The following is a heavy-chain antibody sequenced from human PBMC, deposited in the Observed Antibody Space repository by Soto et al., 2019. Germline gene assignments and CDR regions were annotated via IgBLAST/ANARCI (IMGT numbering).Heavy chain of an antibody. Sequence: QVQLVESGGGVVQPGRSLRLSCAASGFTFSSYGMHWVRQAPGKGLEWVAVIWYDGSNKYCADSVKGRFTISRDNSKNTLYLQMNSLRAEDTAVYYCAREAPTSYDFWSGYPYYFDYWGQGTLVTVSS. V-gene: IGHV3-33*01. D-gene: IGHD3-3*01. CDR1: GFTFSSYG. CDR2: IWYDGSNK. J-gene: IGHJ4*02. CDR3: AREAPTSYDFWSGYPYYFDY.